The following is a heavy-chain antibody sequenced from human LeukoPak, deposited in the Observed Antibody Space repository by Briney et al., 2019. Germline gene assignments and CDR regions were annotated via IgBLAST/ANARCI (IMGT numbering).Heavy chain of an antibody. CDR2: ISGSSSAK. CDR1: GFTFSSYE. Sequence: PGGSLRLSCAASGFTFSSYEMNWVRQAPGKGLEWVSYISGSSSAKYYAESVKGRFTISRDNAKNSLSLQMNSLRAEDTAVYYCARGISSGYSFDYWGQGTLVTVSS. CDR3: ARGISSGYSFDY. D-gene: IGHD3-22*01. V-gene: IGHV3-48*03. J-gene: IGHJ4*02.